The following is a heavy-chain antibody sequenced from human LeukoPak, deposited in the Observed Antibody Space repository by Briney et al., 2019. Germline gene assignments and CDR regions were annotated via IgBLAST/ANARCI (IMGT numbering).Heavy chain of an antibody. J-gene: IGHJ4*02. CDR1: GFTFSDYY. CDR2: ISSSSSYT. CDR3: ARHYYHSSGHGGY. Sequence: GGSLRLSCAASGFTFSDYYMSWIRQAPGKGLEWVSYISSSSSYTNYADSVKGRFTISRDNAKNSLYLQMNSLRVEDTAVYYCARHYYHSSGHGGYWGQGTLVTVSS. V-gene: IGHV3-11*03. D-gene: IGHD3-22*01.